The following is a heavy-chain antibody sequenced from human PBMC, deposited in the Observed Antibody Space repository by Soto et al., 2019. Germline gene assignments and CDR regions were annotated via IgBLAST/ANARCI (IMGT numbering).Heavy chain of an antibody. CDR3: ARGGYSGYDFDY. CDR1: GYTLTNYA. Sequence: ASVKVSCKASGYTLTNYAISWVRQAPGQGPEWMGWINTYNGNSNYAQKFQGRVTMTTDTSISTAYMELSRLRSDDTAVYYCARGGYSGYDFDYWGQGTLVTVSS. J-gene: IGHJ4*02. D-gene: IGHD5-12*01. V-gene: IGHV1-18*01. CDR2: INTYNGNS.